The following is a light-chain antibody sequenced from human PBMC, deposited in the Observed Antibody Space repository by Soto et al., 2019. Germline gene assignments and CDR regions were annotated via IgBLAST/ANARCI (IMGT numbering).Light chain of an antibody. CDR1: SSDIGAYNF. Sequence: QSALTQPRPVSGSPGQSVTISCTGTSSDIGAYNFVSWYQHHPGKAPKLMIYDVNKWPSGVPDRFSGSKSGNTASLTISGLQAEDEADYYCSSYADSYTPVFGGGTKLIVL. CDR2: DVN. J-gene: IGLJ2*01. CDR3: SSYADSYTPV. V-gene: IGLV2-11*01.